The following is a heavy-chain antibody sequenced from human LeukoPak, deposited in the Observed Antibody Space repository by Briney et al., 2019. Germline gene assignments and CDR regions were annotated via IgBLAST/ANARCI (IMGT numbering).Heavy chain of an antibody. Sequence: GGSLRLCWAAAGFTLSTAWMFWVRQAPGKGLEWVATIKQDGSEKHYLDSVKGRFTISRDSAENSLYLQMNSLRAEDTAVYSCVRGRGWYLDLWGRGTQVTVSS. CDR1: GFTLSTAW. CDR2: IKQDGSEK. CDR3: VRGRGWYLDL. V-gene: IGHV3-7*04. J-gene: IGHJ2*01.